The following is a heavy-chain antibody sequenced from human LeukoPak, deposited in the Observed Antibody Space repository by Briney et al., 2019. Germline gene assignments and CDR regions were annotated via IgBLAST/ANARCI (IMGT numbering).Heavy chain of an antibody. D-gene: IGHD3-10*01. CDR2: INFGGSST. V-gene: IGHV3-74*01. J-gene: IGHJ5*02. CDR1: GFTFSSHW. CDR3: ARGITGMYYYDP. Sequence: GGSLRLSSTASGFTFSSHWMHWVRQAPGKGLVWVSRINFGGSSTNYADSVKGRFTISRDNAKDTLYLQINTLRAEDTAVYYCARGITGMYYYDPWGQGTLVTVSS.